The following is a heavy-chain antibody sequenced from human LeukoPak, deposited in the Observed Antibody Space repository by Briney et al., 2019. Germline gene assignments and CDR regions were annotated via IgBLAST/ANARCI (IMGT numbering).Heavy chain of an antibody. Sequence: GGSLRLSCAASGFTFSSYSMNWVRQAPGKGLEWVAVIWYDGSNKYYADSVKGRFTISRDNSKNTLYLQMNSLRAEDTAVYYCARDQMAGHFDYWGQGTLVTVSS. V-gene: IGHV3-33*08. CDR1: GFTFSSYS. CDR2: IWYDGSNK. D-gene: IGHD5-24*01. J-gene: IGHJ4*02. CDR3: ARDQMAGHFDY.